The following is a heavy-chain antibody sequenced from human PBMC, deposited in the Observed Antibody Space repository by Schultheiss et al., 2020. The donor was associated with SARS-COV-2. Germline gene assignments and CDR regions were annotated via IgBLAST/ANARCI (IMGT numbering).Heavy chain of an antibody. V-gene: IGHV4-4*02. J-gene: IGHJ4*02. CDR2: ISHSGNT. D-gene: IGHD1-26*01. CDR1: GGSISSNNW. CDR3: ARGVRATDYFDY. Sequence: SETLSLTCAVSGGSISSNNWWSWVRQPPGKGLEWIGEISHSGNTNYNPSLKSRLTMSLDTSKNQFSLKLGSVTAADTAVYYCARGVRATDYFDYWGQGTLVTVSS.